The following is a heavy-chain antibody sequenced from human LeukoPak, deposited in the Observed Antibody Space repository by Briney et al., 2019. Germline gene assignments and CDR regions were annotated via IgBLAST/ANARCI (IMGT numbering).Heavy chain of an antibody. D-gene: IGHD3-9*01. CDR1: GYTFTGYS. CDR2: INPNIGAT. CDR3: ASTGVLRCVDWSVDVDAFDI. Sequence: ASVKVSCKASGYTFTGYSMHWVRQAPGQGLEWMGRINPNIGATNYAQKFQGRVTITRYESISTAYMELSRLRSDETPVYYCASTGVLRCVDWSVDVDAFDIWGQGTMVTVSS. V-gene: IGHV1-2*06. J-gene: IGHJ3*02.